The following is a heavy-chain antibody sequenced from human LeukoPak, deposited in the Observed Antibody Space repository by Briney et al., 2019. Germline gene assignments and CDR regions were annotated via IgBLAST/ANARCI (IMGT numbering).Heavy chain of an antibody. CDR3: ARTHPSGSYYPGAFDI. J-gene: IGHJ3*02. D-gene: IGHD3-10*01. V-gene: IGHV3-7*03. CDR1: GFTFSSFW. CDR2: IRQDGSQK. Sequence: PGGSLRLSCAASGFTFSSFWMSWVRQAPGRGLEWVATIRQDGSQKYYLDSVKGRFTISRDNAKNSLYLQMNSLRAEDTAVYYCARTHPSGSYYPGAFDIWGQGTMVTVSS.